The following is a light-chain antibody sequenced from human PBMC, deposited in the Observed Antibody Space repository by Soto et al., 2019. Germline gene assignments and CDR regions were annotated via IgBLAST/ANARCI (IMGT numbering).Light chain of an antibody. CDR2: EVT. Sequence: QSVLTQPASVSGSPGQSITISCTGTSSDVGSYNLVSWYQQHPGKAPKLMIFEVTKRPSGVSNRFSGSKSGNTASLTISGLQAEDEADYYCCSYAAGTTDVFGTGTKLTVL. CDR3: CSYAAGTTDV. V-gene: IGLV2-23*02. J-gene: IGLJ1*01. CDR1: SSDVGSYNL.